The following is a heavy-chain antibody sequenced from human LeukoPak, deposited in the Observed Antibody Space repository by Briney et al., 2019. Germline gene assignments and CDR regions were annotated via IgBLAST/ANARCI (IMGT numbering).Heavy chain of an antibody. V-gene: IGHV3-23*01. J-gene: IGHJ4*02. CDR1: GFTFSSYA. CDR2: VGRSGADT. CDR3: VKHSGGVYGNSDY. D-gene: IGHD5-18*01. Sequence: GGPLRLSCVASGFTFSSYAVSWFRQAPGKGLEWVSTVGRSGADTYYADSVRGRFTISKDSSKNTLQMNSLSAEDTAIYFCVKHSGGVYGNSDYWGQGILVTVSS.